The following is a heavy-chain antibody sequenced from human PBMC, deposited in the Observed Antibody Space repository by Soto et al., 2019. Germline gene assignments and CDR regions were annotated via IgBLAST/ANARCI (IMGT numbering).Heavy chain of an antibody. V-gene: IGHV4-59*01. J-gene: IGHJ5*01. CDR2: IYYSGST. D-gene: IGHD3-22*01. Sequence: PSETLSLTCTVSGGSISSYYWGWIRQTPGKGLEWIGYIYYSGSTNYNPSLKSRVTISVDTSKNQFSLKLSSVTAADTAVYYCARDADYYDSSGYYPSNWFDSWGQGTLVTVSS. CDR3: ARDADYYDSSGYYPSNWFDS. CDR1: GGSISSYY.